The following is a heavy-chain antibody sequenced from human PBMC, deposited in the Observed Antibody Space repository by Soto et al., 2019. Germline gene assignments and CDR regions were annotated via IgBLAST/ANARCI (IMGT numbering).Heavy chain of an antibody. D-gene: IGHD3-3*01. V-gene: IGHV4-59*01. Sequence: ITGTIRGGYISSYHFIWIHQTPGKGLEWIGYIYYSGSTNYNPSLKSRVTISVDTSKNQFSLKLSSVTAADTAVYYCARVDIREGDAVLAFWGQGTTVTGS. J-gene: IGHJ6*02. CDR3: ARVDIREGDAVLAF. CDR2: IYYSGST. CDR1: GGYISSYH.